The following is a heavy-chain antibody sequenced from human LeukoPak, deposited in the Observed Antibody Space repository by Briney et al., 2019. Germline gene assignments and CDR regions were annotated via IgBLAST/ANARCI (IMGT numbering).Heavy chain of an antibody. CDR2: NKEDGSEK. CDR1: GFTFSSYW. CDR3: ARNYSSLFDY. V-gene: IGHV3-7*01. Sequence: GGSLRLSCAASGFTFSSYWMSWVRQAPGKGLEWVANNKEDGSEKYYVDSVKGRFTISRDNAKNLLYLQMNSLRAEDTAVYYCARNYSSLFDYWGQGNLVTVSS. D-gene: IGHD6-13*01. J-gene: IGHJ4*02.